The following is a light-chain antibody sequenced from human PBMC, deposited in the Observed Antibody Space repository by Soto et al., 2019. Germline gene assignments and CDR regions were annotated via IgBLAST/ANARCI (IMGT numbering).Light chain of an antibody. CDR1: QSISSW. V-gene: IGKV1-5*03. CDR3: QQYSNYFWT. J-gene: IGKJ1*01. Sequence: DIQMTQSPSTLSASVGDRVTITFRASQSISSWLAWYQQKPGKAPKLLIYKASSLQSGVPSRFSGSGSGTEFTLTISSLQPDDFATYYCQQYSNYFWTFGQGTKVDIK. CDR2: KAS.